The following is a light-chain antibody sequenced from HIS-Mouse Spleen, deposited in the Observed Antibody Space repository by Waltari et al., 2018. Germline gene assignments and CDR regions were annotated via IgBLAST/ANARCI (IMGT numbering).Light chain of an antibody. J-gene: IGKJ4*01. CDR3: QQYYSTPLT. CDR1: PSVLYSSNNKNY. Sequence: DIVMTTSPDSLAVSLGERATINCKSIPSVLYSSNNKNYLAWYQQKPGQPPKLLIYWASTRESGVPDRFSGSGSGTDFTLTISSLQAEDVAVYYCQQYYSTPLTFGGGTKVEIK. CDR2: WAS. V-gene: IGKV4-1*01.